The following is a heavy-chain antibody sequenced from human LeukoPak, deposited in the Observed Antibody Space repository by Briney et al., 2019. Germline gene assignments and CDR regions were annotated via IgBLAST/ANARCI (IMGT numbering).Heavy chain of an antibody. CDR2: IYYSGST. V-gene: IGHV4-39*07. J-gene: IGHJ3*02. D-gene: IGHD3-10*01. CDR3: ARDRRAKLGYYYGSGGAFDI. CDR1: GGSISSSSYY. Sequence: SETLSLTCTVSGGSISSSSYYWGWIRQPPGKGLEWIGSIYYSGSTYYNPSLKSRVTISVDTSKNQFSLKLSSVTAADTAVYYYARDRRAKLGYYYGSGGAFDIWGQGTMVTVSS.